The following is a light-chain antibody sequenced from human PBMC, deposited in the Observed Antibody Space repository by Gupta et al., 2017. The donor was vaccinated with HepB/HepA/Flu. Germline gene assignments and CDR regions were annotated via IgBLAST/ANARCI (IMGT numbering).Light chain of an antibody. V-gene: IGLV1-51*01. Sequence: QSVLTQPPSGSAAPGQKVTISCSGSHSNIENNYISWFQQFPGTAPTLLIYDDDKRPSGIPDRFSGSKSGTSATLGITGLRTGDEAEYYGATWDSSRLWVFGGGTKVTVL. J-gene: IGLJ3*02. CDR1: HSNIENNY. CDR2: DDD. CDR3: ATWDSSRLWV.